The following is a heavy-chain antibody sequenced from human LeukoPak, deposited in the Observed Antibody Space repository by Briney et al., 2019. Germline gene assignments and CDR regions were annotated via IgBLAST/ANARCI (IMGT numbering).Heavy chain of an antibody. V-gene: IGHV1-2*02. CDR1: GYTFTGYY. D-gene: IGHD6-19*01. J-gene: IGHJ6*03. CDR2: INPNSGDT. Sequence: ASVKVSCKASGYTFTGYYMHWVRQAPGQGLEWMGWINPNSGDTNYAQKFQGRVTMTRDTSISTAYMELSSLRSEDTAVYYCARDASGAYYYYYMDVWGKGTTVTVSS. CDR3: ARDASGAYYYYYMDV.